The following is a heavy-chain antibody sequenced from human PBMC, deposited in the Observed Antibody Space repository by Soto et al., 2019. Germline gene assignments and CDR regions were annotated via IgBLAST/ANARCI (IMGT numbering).Heavy chain of an antibody. V-gene: IGHV1-69*06. Sequence: VASVKVSCKASGGTFSSYAISWVRQAPGQGLEWMGGTFPMFGKANYAQKFQGRVTISADKSTSTAYMELSSLTSEDTAVYYCATVDISTWIDGVDVWGQGTTVTVSS. D-gene: IGHD6-13*01. CDR3: ATVDISTWIDGVDV. CDR2: TFPMFGKA. J-gene: IGHJ6*02. CDR1: GGTFSSYA.